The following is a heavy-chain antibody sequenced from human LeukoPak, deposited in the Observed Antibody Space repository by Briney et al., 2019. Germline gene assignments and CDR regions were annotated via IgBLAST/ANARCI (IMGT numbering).Heavy chain of an antibody. CDR2: IYTSGST. J-gene: IGHJ4*02. D-gene: IGHD3-22*01. V-gene: IGHV4-61*02. CDR3: ARESYDSSGYFPSLHDY. Sequence: PSETLSLTCTVSGGSISSGSYYWSWIRQPAGKGLEWIGRIYTSGSTNYNPSLKSGVTISVDTSKNQFSLKLSSVTAADTAVYYCARESYDSSGYFPSLHDYWGQGTLVTVSS. CDR1: GGSISSGSYY.